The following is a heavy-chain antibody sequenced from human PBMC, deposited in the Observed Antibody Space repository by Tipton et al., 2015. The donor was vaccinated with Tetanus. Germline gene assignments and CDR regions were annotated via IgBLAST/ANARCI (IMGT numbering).Heavy chain of an antibody. CDR1: GGSLSAGGHY. V-gene: IGHV4-31*03. CDR2: IYYTAHN. J-gene: IGHJ4*02. D-gene: IGHD1-26*01. Sequence: TLSLTCIVSGGSLSAGGHYGAWVRQSPGKGLEWIGNIYYTAHNSYNPSLDSRVSISVDTSKNQCSLRLTSVTAADTAVYFCARGLPREPFYFDYWGQGKQVIVSS. CDR3: ARGLPREPFYFDY.